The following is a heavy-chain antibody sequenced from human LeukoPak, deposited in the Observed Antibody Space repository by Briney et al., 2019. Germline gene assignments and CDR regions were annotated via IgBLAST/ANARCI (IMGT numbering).Heavy chain of an antibody. CDR1: VYTFTGYY. D-gene: IGHD6-13*01. J-gene: IGHJ4*02. V-gene: IGHV1-2*02. Sequence: ASVTVSYKAPVYTFTGYYLHWVRQAPGQGLEWMGWINPNSGGTYYSQKFQGRVTMTRDTSISTAYMEVSRLRSDDTAVYYCAMSHSLGGSQQLPALDYWGQGTLVTVSS. CDR3: AMSHSLGGSQQLPALDY. CDR2: INPNSGGT.